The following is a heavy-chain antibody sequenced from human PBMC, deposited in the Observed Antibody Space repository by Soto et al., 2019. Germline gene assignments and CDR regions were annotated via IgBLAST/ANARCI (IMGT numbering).Heavy chain of an antibody. D-gene: IGHD6-13*01. Sequence: QVQLQESGPGLVKPSETLSLTCTVSGDSVTSRSYYWTWVRQPPGKGLEWIGYIYYSGNTNYNPSLKSRFTISVDRSTNQFSLKLSSVTAADTAIYYCARGNIAASGTKFDPWGQGILVTVSS. V-gene: IGHV4-61*01. J-gene: IGHJ5*02. CDR1: GDSVTSRSYY. CDR3: ARGNIAASGTKFDP. CDR2: IYYSGNT.